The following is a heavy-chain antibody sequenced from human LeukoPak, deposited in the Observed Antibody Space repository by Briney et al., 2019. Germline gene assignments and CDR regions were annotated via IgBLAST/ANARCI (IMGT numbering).Heavy chain of an antibody. CDR2: INHSGST. Sequence: SETLSLTCAVHGVSFSDNYWNWIRQPPGKGLEWIGEINHSGSTNYNPSLKSRATISVDTSKNQFSLKLSSVTAADTAVYYCARIKRSGYEVDSWGQGILVTVSS. D-gene: IGHD5-12*01. J-gene: IGHJ4*02. V-gene: IGHV4-34*01. CDR1: GVSFSDNY. CDR3: ARIKRSGYEVDS.